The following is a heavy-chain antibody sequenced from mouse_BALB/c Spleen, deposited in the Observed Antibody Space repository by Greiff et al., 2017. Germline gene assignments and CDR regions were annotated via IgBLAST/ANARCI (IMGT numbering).Heavy chain of an antibody. Sequence: EVQGVESGGGLVKPGGSLKLSCAASGFTFSDYYMYWVRQNPEKRLEWVATISDGGSYTYYPDSVKGRFTISRDNAKNNLYLQMSSLKSEDTAMYYCARDGGVWLRRVFDYWGQGTTLTVSS. CDR3: ARDGGVWLRRVFDY. CDR1: GFTFSDYY. J-gene: IGHJ2*01. V-gene: IGHV5-4*02. D-gene: IGHD2-2*01. CDR2: ISDGGSYT.